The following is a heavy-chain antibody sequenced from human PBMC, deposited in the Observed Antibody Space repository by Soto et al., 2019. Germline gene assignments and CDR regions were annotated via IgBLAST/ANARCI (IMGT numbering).Heavy chain of an antibody. CDR3: ATNYGSGYRAFDY. V-gene: IGHV1-69*02. CDR2: INPILSVS. D-gene: IGHD3-10*01. CDR1: GDTFSFYS. J-gene: IGHJ4*02. Sequence: QVQLVQSGAEVQKPGSSVKVSCKASGDTFSFYSINWVRQAPGLGLEWMGRINPILSVSNYAQKFQGRVTIAADKSTSTAYMELSSLRAEDTDMYYCATNYGSGYRAFDYWGQGALVTVSS.